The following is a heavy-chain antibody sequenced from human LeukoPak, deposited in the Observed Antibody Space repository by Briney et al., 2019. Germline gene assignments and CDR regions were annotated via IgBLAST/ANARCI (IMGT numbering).Heavy chain of an antibody. Sequence: SETLSLTCGVSGDSTTTLYWTWIRQPPGKGLEWIGYFSYSGSDNYNPSLKGRVTISVDTSKTQFSLKLNSVTAADTAMYYCVRGLHYNSGLFDLWGQGTTVTVSS. J-gene: IGHJ4*02. CDR2: FSYSGSD. D-gene: IGHD1-20*01. V-gene: IGHV4-59*01. CDR1: GDSTTTLY. CDR3: VRGLHYNSGLFDL.